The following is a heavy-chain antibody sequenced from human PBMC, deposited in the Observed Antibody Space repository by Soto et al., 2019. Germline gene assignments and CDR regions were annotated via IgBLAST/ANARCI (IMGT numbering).Heavy chain of an antibody. V-gene: IGHV1-69*04. CDR2: IIPILHIT. CDR1: GGTFSSYS. CDR3: ARGAYGGHYGLDV. J-gene: IGHJ6*02. D-gene: IGHD4-17*01. Sequence: QVQLVQSGAEVKKPGSSVKVSCKASGGTFSSYSVSWLRQAPGQGLEWMGRIIPILHITNYAQKFQGRVTITADTSTDTAHMELSSLRSDDTAVYYCARGAYGGHYGLDVWGQGTTVTVSS.